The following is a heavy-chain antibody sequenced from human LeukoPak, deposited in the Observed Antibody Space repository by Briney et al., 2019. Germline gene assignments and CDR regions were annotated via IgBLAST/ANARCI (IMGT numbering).Heavy chain of an antibody. J-gene: IGHJ4*02. Sequence: ASVKVSCKASGYTFTDNYMHWVRQAPGQGLEWMGWINPYSGGTNYLQKFQGRVTMTRDTSISTAYMELSRLRSDDTAVYYCAKDVDGDKNYWGQGTLVTVSS. CDR2: INPYSGGT. D-gene: IGHD4-17*01. CDR1: GYTFTDNY. V-gene: IGHV1-2*02. CDR3: AKDVDGDKNY.